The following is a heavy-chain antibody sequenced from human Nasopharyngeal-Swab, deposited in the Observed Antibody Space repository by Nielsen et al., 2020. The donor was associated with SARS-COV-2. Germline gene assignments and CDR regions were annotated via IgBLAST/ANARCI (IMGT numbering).Heavy chain of an antibody. CDR1: GYSFRSYG. J-gene: IGHJ4*02. CDR3: ARDIEEWLVVPSLSFDY. CDR2: ISVYNTYT. V-gene: IGHV1-18*01. D-gene: IGHD3-3*01. Sequence: ASVKVSCKASGYSFRSYGINWVRQAPGQGLEWMGWISVYNTYTKCAQNLQGRVSMTTDTSTSTAYMELRSLRSDDTAVYYCARDIEEWLVVPSLSFDYWGQGTLVTVSS.